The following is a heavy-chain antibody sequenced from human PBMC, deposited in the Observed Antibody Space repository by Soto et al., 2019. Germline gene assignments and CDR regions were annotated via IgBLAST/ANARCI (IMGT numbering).Heavy chain of an antibody. CDR3: AKDSSRLDY. D-gene: IGHD6-13*01. V-gene: IGHV3-30*18. CDR1: GFTFSSYG. CDR2: ISYDGSNK. J-gene: IGHJ4*02. Sequence: QVQLVESGGGVVQPGRSLRLSCAASGFTFSSYGMHWVRQAPGKGLEWVAVISYDGSNKYYADSVKGRFTISRDNSKNTLYLQMNSLRAEDTAVYYCAKDSSRLDYWGQGTLVTVSS.